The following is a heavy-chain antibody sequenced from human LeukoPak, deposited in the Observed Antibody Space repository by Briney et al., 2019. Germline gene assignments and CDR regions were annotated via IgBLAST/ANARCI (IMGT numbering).Heavy chain of an antibody. J-gene: IGHJ5*02. D-gene: IGHD6-19*01. Sequence: TGGSLRLSCAASGFTFSSYGMHWVRQAPGKGLEWVAVISYDGSNKYYADSVKGRFTISRDNSKNTLYLQMNSLRAEDTAVYYCASSGWYSTPNWFDPWGQGTLVIVSS. CDR2: ISYDGSNK. V-gene: IGHV3-30*03. CDR1: GFTFSSYG. CDR3: ASSGWYSTPNWFDP.